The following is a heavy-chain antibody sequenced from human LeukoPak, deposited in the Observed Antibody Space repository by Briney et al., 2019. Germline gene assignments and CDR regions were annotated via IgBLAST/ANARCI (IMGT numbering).Heavy chain of an antibody. D-gene: IGHD1-26*01. J-gene: IGHJ4*02. CDR1: GFIFTTYW. V-gene: IGHV3-74*01. CDR2: INSDGSDT. CDR3: TRDLVGATSDF. Sequence: GGSLRLSCSASGFIFTTYWMHWVREAPGKGLVWVARINSDGSDTYYADSVKGRFTISRDNSKNTVYLQMNSLRAEDTAVYYCTRDLVGATSDFWGQGTLVTVSS.